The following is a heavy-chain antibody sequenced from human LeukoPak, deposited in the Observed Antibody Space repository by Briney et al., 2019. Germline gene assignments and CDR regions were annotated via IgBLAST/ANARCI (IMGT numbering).Heavy chain of an antibody. CDR1: GFTFSDYY. J-gene: IGHJ4*02. CDR2: VSSSSGYT. CDR3: AAERGSYGVGTH. V-gene: IGHV3-11*03. Sequence: PGGSLRLSCAASGFTFSDYYMSWIRQAPGKGLEGVSYVSSSSGYTNYADSVKGRFNISRDNAKNSLYLQMNSLRAEDTAVYYCAAERGSYGVGTHWGQGTLVTVSS. D-gene: IGHD1-26*01.